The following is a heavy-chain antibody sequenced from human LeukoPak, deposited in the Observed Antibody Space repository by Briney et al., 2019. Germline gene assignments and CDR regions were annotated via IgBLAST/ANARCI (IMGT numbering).Heavy chain of an antibody. D-gene: IGHD2-8*02. V-gene: IGHV4-38-2*01. CDR1: GYSISSGYY. CDR3: ARPQGATGAIAFDI. J-gene: IGHJ3*02. Sequence: SEALSLTCAVSGYSISSGYYWGWIRQPPGKGLEWIGTIYHSGNTFYNPSLKSRVTISADTSKNQFSLTLSSVTAADTAVYYCARPQGATGAIAFDIWGQGTMVTVSS. CDR2: IYHSGNT.